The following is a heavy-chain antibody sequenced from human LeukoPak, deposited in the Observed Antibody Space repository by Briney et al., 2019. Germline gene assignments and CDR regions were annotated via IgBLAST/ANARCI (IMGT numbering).Heavy chain of an antibody. CDR1: GVSISSSSYY. J-gene: IGHJ4*02. V-gene: IGHV3-23*01. CDR3: AKAPYFYDSYGHYTDDF. CDR2: ISPSGGGT. D-gene: IGHD3-22*01. Sequence: PSETLSLTCTVSGVSISSSSYYWGWIRQPPGKGLEWVSGISPSGGGTYYADSVKGRFTISRDNSKNTLYLQMNSLRAEDTAVYYCAKAPYFYDSYGHYTDDFWGQGTLVTVSS.